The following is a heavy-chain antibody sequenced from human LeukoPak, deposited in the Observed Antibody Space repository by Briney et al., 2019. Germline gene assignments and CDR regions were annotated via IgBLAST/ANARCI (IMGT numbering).Heavy chain of an antibody. V-gene: IGHV1-24*01. D-gene: IGHD3-10*01. CDR3: AAYYGTGAPSY. CDR1: GYTLSEFS. Sequence: GSVTVSCKISGYTLSEFSMHWARQAPGKGLEWIGGFDSEDPERTYAQKLLGRVTMTEDTSTNTAYMELSSLTSEDTATYFCAAYYGTGAPSYWGQGTLVTVSS. CDR2: FDSEDPER. J-gene: IGHJ4*02.